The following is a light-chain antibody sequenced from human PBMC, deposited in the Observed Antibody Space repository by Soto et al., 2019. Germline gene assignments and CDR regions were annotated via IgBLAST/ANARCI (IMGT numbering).Light chain of an antibody. V-gene: IGKV3-15*01. J-gene: IGKJ1*01. Sequence: IVMTQSPGTLSLSAGDSATLSCRVSQSITTHLAWYQQRPGQAPRLLIYHSSTRATGVPTRFSGSGSGTDFTLTIKSLQSEDIAVYYCQQYNTWHRTFGQGTKVEIK. CDR3: QQYNTWHRT. CDR1: QSITTH. CDR2: HSS.